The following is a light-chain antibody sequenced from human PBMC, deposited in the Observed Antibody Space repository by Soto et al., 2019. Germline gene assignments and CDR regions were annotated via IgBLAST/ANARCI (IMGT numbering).Light chain of an antibody. Sequence: IQLTQSPPSLSASVGDRVTITCQASQDITIYLHWYQQKAGKAPKLLIYDASHLEKGVPSRFSGGGSGTNFTFIIRSLQPEDIATYYCQQYDNFSSITFGQGTRLEIK. CDR1: QDITIY. V-gene: IGKV1-33*01. CDR2: DAS. J-gene: IGKJ5*01. CDR3: QQYDNFSSIT.